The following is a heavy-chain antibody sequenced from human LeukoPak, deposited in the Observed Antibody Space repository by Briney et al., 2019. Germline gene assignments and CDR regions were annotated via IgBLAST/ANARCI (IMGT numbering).Heavy chain of an antibody. CDR3: ARKLRYFDY. J-gene: IGHJ4*02. CDR1: GGSISSGGYS. V-gene: IGHV4-30-2*01. D-gene: IGHD3-9*01. Sequence: SQTLSLTCAVSGGSISSGGYSWSGIRQPPGKGLEWIGYIYHSGSTYYNPSLKSRVTISVDRSKNQFSLELSSVTAADTAVYYCARKLRYFDYWGQGTLVTVSS. CDR2: IYHSGST.